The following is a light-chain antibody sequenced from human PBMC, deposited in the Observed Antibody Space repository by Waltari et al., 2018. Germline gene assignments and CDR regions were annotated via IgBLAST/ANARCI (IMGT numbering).Light chain of an antibody. CDR2: GAS. J-gene: IGKJ5*01. CDR1: QSVRSSY. CDR3: QQYGSSPLT. V-gene: IGKV3-20*01. Sequence: EIVLTQSPGTLSLSPGERATLSCRASQSVRSSYLAWYQQKPGQAPRLLIYGASSRSTGIPDRFSGSGSGTDFTLTISRLEPEDFAVDYCQQYGSSPLTFGQGTRLEIK.